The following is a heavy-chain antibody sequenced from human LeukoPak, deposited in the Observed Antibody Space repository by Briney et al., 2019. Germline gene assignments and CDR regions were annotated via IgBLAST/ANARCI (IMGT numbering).Heavy chain of an antibody. CDR1: GFTFSSYA. J-gene: IGHJ4*02. Sequence: GGSLRLSCAASGFTFSSYAMHWVRQAPGKGLEWVAVISYDGSNKYYADSVKGRFTISRDNSKNTLYLQMNSLRAEDTAVYYCARGVRGYSYGIDYWGQGTLVTVPS. V-gene: IGHV3-30-3*01. CDR2: ISYDGSNK. CDR3: ARGVRGYSYGIDY. D-gene: IGHD5-18*01.